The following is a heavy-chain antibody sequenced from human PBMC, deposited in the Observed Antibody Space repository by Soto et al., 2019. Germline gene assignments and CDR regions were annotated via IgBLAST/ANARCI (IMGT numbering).Heavy chain of an antibody. J-gene: IGHJ6*02. V-gene: IGHV1-46*01. CDR1: GYTFTSYQ. CDR3: ARDGPPTTTGVGPSYSMDV. Sequence: QMQLVQSGAEVKKPGASVKVSCKASGYTFTSYQMHWVRQAPGQGLEWIGIINPSGGRITYAPRFQCMVMMARDPSTNAVYMELRSLRSEDTAVYYCARDGPPTTTGVGPSYSMDVWGQGTTVTVS. D-gene: IGHD3-3*01. CDR2: INPSGGRI.